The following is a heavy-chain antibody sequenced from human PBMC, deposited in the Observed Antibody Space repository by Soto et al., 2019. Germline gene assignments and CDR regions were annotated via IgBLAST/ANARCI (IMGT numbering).Heavy chain of an antibody. Sequence: SETLSLTCTVSGGSISSYYWSWIRQPPGKGLEWIGYIYYSGSTNYNPSLKSRVTITRDTSASTAYMELSSLRSEDTAVYYCARGSGWYYFDYWGQGTLVTVSS. V-gene: IGHV4-59*01. CDR1: GGSISSYY. CDR2: IYYSGST. J-gene: IGHJ4*02. D-gene: IGHD6-19*01. CDR3: ARGSGWYYFDY.